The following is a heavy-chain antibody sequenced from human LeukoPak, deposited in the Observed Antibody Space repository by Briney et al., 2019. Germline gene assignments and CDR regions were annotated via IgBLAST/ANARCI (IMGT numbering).Heavy chain of an antibody. D-gene: IGHD5/OR15-5a*01. CDR1: GGSISNTDSY. J-gene: IGHJ6*02. CDR3: AREIVSSYYYNGMDV. CDR2: ISYSGNT. V-gene: IGHV4-30-4*01. Sequence: SETLSLTCTVSGGSISNTDSYWNWIRQPPGKGLEWIGFISYSGNTYSTPSLESRLTISIDTAKNQFSLSLSSVTAADTAVYFCAREIVSSYYYNGMDVWGQGTTVTVSS.